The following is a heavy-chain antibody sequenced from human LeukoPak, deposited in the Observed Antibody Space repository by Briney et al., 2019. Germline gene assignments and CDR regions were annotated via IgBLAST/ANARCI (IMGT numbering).Heavy chain of an antibody. CDR2: INHSGST. D-gene: IGHD6-13*01. CDR3: ARGRMAAAGRTPPDFDY. CDR1: GGSFSGYY. J-gene: IGHJ4*02. V-gene: IGHV4-34*01. Sequence: SETLSLTCAVYGGSFSGYYWSWIRQPPGKGLEWIGEINHSGSTNYNPSLKSRVTISVDTSKNQFSLKLSSVTAADTAVYYCARGRMAAAGRTPPDFDYWGQGTLVTVSS.